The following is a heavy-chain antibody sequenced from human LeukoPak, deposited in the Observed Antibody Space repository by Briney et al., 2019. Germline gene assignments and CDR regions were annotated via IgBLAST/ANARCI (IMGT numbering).Heavy chain of an antibody. J-gene: IGHJ4*02. CDR2: IWYDGSNK. D-gene: IGHD6-6*01. Sequence: PGGSLRLSCAASGFTFSSYGMHWVRQAPGKGLERVAVIWYDGSNKYYADSVKGRFTISRDNSKNTLYLQMNSLRADDTAVYYCAREKLEGPIDYWGQGTLVTVSS. CDR3: AREKLEGPIDY. V-gene: IGHV3-33*01. CDR1: GFTFSSYG.